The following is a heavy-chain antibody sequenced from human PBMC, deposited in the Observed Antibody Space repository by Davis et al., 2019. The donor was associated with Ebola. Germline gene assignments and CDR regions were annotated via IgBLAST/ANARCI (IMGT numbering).Heavy chain of an antibody. CDR2: IDHSGTT. Sequence: MPSETLSLTCEVLGGPFTGYYWSWIRQPPGQGLEWIAEIDHSGTTNYNSSLKSRITISADTSKNQFSLQLISVTAADTATYYCAFVGVNTKGDARDIWGQGAKVIVSS. CDR1: GGPFTGYY. J-gene: IGHJ3*02. CDR3: AFVGVNTKGDARDI. D-gene: IGHD1-26*01. V-gene: IGHV4-34*01.